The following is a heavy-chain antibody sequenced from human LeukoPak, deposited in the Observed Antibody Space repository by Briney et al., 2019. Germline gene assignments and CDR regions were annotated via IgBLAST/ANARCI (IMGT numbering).Heavy chain of an antibody. V-gene: IGHV3-23*01. CDR1: GFTFSSYG. J-gene: IGHJ4*02. CDR2: ISGSGGST. D-gene: IGHD4-23*01. CDR3: AKVSTVVTPAQWQFGY. Sequence: PGGSLRLSCAASGFTFSSYGMSWVRQAPGKGLEWVSAISGSGGSTYYADSVKGRFTISRDNSKNTLYLQMNSLRAEDTAVYYCAKVSTVVTPAQWQFGYWGQGTLVTVSS.